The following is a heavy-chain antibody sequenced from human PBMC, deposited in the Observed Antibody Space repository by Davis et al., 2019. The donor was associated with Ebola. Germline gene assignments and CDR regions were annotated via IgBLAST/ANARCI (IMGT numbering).Heavy chain of an antibody. Sequence: PGGSLRLSCAASGFTFSSYGMHWVRQAPGKGLEWVAVIWYDGSNKYYADSVKGRFTISRDNSKNTLYLQMNSLRAEDTAVYYCASPFPMDYYDSSGYNFDYWGQGTLVTVSS. CDR1: GFTFSSYG. D-gene: IGHD3-22*01. CDR2: IWYDGSNK. J-gene: IGHJ4*02. CDR3: ASPFPMDYYDSSGYNFDY. V-gene: IGHV3-33*01.